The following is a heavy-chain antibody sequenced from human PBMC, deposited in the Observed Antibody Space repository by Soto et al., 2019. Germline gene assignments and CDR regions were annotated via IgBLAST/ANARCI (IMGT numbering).Heavy chain of an antibody. CDR3: ARSQGSSTSLEIYYYYYYGMDV. V-gene: IGHV1-69*01. J-gene: IGHJ6*01. CDR2: IIPISETT. D-gene: IGHD2-2*01. Sequence: QVQLVQSGAEVKKPGSSVKVSCKASGGTFSSYAISWVRQAPGQGLEWMGGIIPISETTNYAQKFQGRVTITADESKSTAYMERSSLRSEDTAVYYCARSQGSSTSLEIYYYYYYGMDVWGQGTTVNVSS. CDR1: GGTFSSYA.